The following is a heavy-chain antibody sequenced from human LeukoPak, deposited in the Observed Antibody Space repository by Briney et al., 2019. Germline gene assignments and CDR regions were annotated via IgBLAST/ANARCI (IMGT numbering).Heavy chain of an antibody. CDR1: GGSISTSNYY. CDR3: ATDTEGGAFDI. CDR2: IYYTGTT. V-gene: IGHV4-39*01. J-gene: IGHJ3*02. Sequence: SETLSLTCTVSGGSISTSNYYWGWIRQPPGKGLEWIGTIYYTGTTYYSPSLKSRLSISLDTSKIQFSLKLSSVTASDTAIYYCATDTEGGAFDIWGQGTMVTVSS.